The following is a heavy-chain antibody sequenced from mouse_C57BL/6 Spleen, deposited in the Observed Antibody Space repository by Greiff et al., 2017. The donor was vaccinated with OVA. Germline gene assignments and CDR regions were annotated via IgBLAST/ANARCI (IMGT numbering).Heavy chain of an antibody. CDR1: GYTFTSYW. D-gene: IGHD2-3*01. CDR2: FDPSDSYT. J-gene: IGHJ4*01. Sequence: QVQLKQPGAELVRPGTSVKLSCKASGYTFTSYWMHWVKQRPGQGLEWIGVFDPSDSYTNYNQKFKGKATLTVDTSSSTAYMQLSSLTSEDSAVYYCAREDGYYYAMDYWGQGTSVTVAS. CDR3: AREDGYYYAMDY. V-gene: IGHV1-59*01.